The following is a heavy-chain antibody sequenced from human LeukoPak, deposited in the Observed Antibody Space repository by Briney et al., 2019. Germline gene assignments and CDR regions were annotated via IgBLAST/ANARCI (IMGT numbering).Heavy chain of an antibody. CDR1: GGTFSSYA. Sequence: SVKVSCKASGGTFSSYAISWVRQAPGQGLEWMGRIIPILGIANYAQKFQGRVTITADKSTSTAYMELSSLRSEDTAVYYCARVGYCGSGIDYWGQGTLVTVSS. CDR3: ARVGYCGSGIDY. J-gene: IGHJ4*02. D-gene: IGHD3-10*01. CDR2: IIPILGIA. V-gene: IGHV1-69*04.